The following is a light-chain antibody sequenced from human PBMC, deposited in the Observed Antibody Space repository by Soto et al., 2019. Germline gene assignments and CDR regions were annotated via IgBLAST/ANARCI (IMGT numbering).Light chain of an antibody. J-gene: IGLJ1*01. V-gene: IGLV1-44*01. CDR2: SNI. Sequence: QAVVTQPPSASGTPGQRVTVSCSGSNSNIGSNTVNWYQQLPQTAPKLLIYSNIQRPSGVPDRFSGSKSGTSASLAISGLQSEDEADYYCAAWDDSLKGYVFGTGTKLTVL. CDR1: NSNIGSNT. CDR3: AAWDDSLKGYV.